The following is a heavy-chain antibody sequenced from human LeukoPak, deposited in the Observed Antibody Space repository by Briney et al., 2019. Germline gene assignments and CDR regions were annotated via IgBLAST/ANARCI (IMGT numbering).Heavy chain of an antibody. J-gene: IGHJ4*02. CDR1: VYTFTSYA. V-gene: IGHV1-2*02. D-gene: IGHD3-10*01. CDR3: ARDSYYASGSPLDY. CDR2: ITPSGGT. Sequence: ASVKVSCKASVYTFTSYAMHWVRQAPGQGLEWMGWITPSGGTNYPQKFQGRVTMTRDTSISTTYMELSRLRSDDTAVYYCARDSYYASGSPLDYWGQGTLVTVSS.